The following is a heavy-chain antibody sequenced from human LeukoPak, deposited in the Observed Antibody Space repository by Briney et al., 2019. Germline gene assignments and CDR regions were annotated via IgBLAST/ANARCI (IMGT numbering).Heavy chain of an antibody. Sequence: GGSLRLSCAASGFTFSNYEMNWVRQAPGKGLEWVSYISSSGSTIYYADSVKGRFTISRDNAKNSLYLQMNSLRAEDTAIYICAKDGGTYPYFLDVWGQGTLVTVSS. J-gene: IGHJ4*02. V-gene: IGHV3-48*03. CDR2: ISSSGSTI. CDR1: GFTFSNYE. CDR3: AKDGGTYPYFLDV. D-gene: IGHD1-26*01.